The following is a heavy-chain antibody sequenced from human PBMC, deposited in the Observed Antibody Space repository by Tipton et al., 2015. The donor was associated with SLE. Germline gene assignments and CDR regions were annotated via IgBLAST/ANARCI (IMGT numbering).Heavy chain of an antibody. D-gene: IGHD6-13*01. CDR1: GGSIRSHY. CDR3: ARGWYSRNWEWWFDP. J-gene: IGHJ5*02. V-gene: IGHV4-59*11. CDR2: MYHSGST. Sequence: LSCTVSGGSIRSHYWSWIRQPPGKGLEWIGYMYHSGSTKYNPSLKSRVTISLDTSKNQVSLKLTSVTAADTAVYYCARGWYSRNWEWWFDPWGQGTLVTVSS.